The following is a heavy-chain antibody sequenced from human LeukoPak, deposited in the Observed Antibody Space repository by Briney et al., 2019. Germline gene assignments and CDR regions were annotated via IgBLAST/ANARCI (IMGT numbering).Heavy chain of an antibody. CDR2: ISGGGSTI. CDR3: ARDQTVSGAFDC. CDR1: GFTFSDYY. Sequence: PGGSLRLSCAASGFTFSDYYMSWIRQAPGKGLEWVSYISGGGSTIYYADFVQGRFTISRDNAKNSLYLQIDSLRAEDTAVYYCARDQTVSGAFDCWGQGTLVTVSS. J-gene: IGHJ4*02. D-gene: IGHD6-19*01. V-gene: IGHV3-11*04.